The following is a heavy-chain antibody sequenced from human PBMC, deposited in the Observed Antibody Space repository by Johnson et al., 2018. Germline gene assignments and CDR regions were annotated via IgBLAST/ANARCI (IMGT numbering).Heavy chain of an antibody. D-gene: IGHD3-3*01. CDR2: IIPIFGTA. J-gene: IGHJ1*01. CDR3: ARDRTSIKSGPAEYFQH. V-gene: IGHV1-69*13. CDR1: GYTFTSYY. Sequence: QLVQSGAEVKKPGASVKVSCKASGYTFTSYYMHWVRQAPGQGLEWMGGIIPIFGTANYAQKFQGRVTITADESTSTAYMERSSLRSEDTAVYYCARDRTSIKSGPAEYFQHWGQGTLVTVSS.